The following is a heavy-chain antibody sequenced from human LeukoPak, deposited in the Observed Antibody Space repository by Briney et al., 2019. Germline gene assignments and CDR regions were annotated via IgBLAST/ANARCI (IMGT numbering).Heavy chain of an antibody. Sequence: GGSLRLSCAASGFTFTSYTMNWVRQAPGKGPEWVSSITTSSTYIYYADSVKGRFTISRDNAKNSLFLQMNSLRAENTAVYCCARDDSGSDLYYFECWGEGTLVTVSS. V-gene: IGHV3-21*01. CDR2: ITTSSTYI. CDR1: GFTFTSYT. D-gene: IGHD1-26*01. J-gene: IGHJ4*02. CDR3: ARDDSGSDLYYFEC.